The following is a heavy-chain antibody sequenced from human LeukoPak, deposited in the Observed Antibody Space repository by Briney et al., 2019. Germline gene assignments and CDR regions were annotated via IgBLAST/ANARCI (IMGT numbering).Heavy chain of an antibody. V-gene: IGHV1-69*04. J-gene: IGHJ4*02. D-gene: IGHD4-23*01. CDR2: IIPILGIA. CDR1: GYTFTSYD. CDR3: ARDDYGGTGY. Sequence: SVKVSCKASGYTFTSYDINWVRQAPGQGLEWMGRIIPILGIANYAQKFQGRVTITADKSTSTAYMELSSLRSEDTAVYYCARDDYGGTGYWGQGTLVTVSS.